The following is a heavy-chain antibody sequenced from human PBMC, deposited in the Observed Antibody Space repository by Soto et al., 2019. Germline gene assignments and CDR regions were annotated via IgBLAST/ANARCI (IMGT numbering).Heavy chain of an antibody. CDR3: VGSLMSRAMESFDY. J-gene: IGHJ4*02. Sequence: SETLSLTCSVSAGSISRYDWGGVRQSPGEGLEWIAHISYTVDASYNPSLKSRVTISLDTSKNQIALSLMSVTAADTAVYYCVGSLMSRAMESFDYWGQGTLVTVSS. V-gene: IGHV4-59*01. CDR2: ISYTVDA. D-gene: IGHD5-18*01. CDR1: AGSISRYD.